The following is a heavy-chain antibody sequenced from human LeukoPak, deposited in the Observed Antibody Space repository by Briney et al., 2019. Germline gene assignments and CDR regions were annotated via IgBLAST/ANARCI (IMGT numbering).Heavy chain of an antibody. CDR3: ARVRDYYDSSGYSY. V-gene: IGHV1-69*13. Sequence: GASVKVSCKASGGTFSSYTISWVRQAPGQGLEWMGGIIPMFGTANYAQKFQGRVTITADESTSTAYMELSSLRSEDTAVYYCARVRDYYDSSGYSYWGQGTLVTVSS. D-gene: IGHD3-22*01. CDR1: GGTFSSYT. J-gene: IGHJ4*02. CDR2: IIPMFGTA.